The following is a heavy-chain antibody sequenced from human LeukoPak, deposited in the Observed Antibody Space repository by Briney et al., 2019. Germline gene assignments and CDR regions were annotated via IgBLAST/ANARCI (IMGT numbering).Heavy chain of an antibody. V-gene: IGHV4-4*02. CDR3: ARDRYSYGWRGFDY. CDR1: GASISDNNW. CDR2: IWHSGLT. Sequence: SETLSLTCAVSGASISDNNWYNWVRQPPGKGLEWLGEIWHSGLTNYNPSLKSRVTISVDTSKNQFSLKLSSVTAADTAVYYCARDRYSYGWRGFDYWGQGTLVTVSS. D-gene: IGHD5-18*01. J-gene: IGHJ4*02.